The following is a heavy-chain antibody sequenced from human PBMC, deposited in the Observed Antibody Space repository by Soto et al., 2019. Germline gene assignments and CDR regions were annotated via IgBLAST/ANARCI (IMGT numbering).Heavy chain of an antibody. CDR1: GGSISSGGYS. D-gene: IGHD1-20*01. J-gene: IGHJ6*02. CDR3: ARALNWNDHWDGIAV. CDR2: IYHSGST. V-gene: IGHV4-30-2*01. Sequence: QLQLQESGSGLVKPSQTLSLTCAVSGGSISSGGYSWSWIRQPPGKGLEWIGYIYHSGSTYYNPSLKSRVTISVDGSKNQFSLKLSSVTAADTAVYYCARALNWNDHWDGIAVWGQGTTVTVSS.